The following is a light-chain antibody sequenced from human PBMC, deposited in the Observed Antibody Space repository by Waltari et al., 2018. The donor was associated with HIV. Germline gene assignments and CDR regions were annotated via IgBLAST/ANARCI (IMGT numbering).Light chain of an antibody. CDR3: QSADATGSSVL. CDR1: ALPKQY. V-gene: IGLV3-25*03. J-gene: IGLJ2*01. Sequence: SDELTQPPSVSVSPGQTATITCSGDALPKQYTHWYPQKSGQAPVLLIHKDTERPSGIPGRCSGSSSGTIVTLTISGVQAEDEADYYCQSADATGSSVLFGGGTKLTVL. CDR2: KDT.